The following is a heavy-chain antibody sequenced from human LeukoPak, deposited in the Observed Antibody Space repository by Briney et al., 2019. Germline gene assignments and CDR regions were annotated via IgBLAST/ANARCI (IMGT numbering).Heavy chain of an antibody. Sequence: GGSLILSCAASGFSFSSFSMNWVRQAPGKGLEWVSYISGGSSFTYYVDSVKGRFTISRDNAKNSLYLQMNSLRAEDTAVYYCASPSVRGSYGPFDHWGQGTLVTVSS. CDR2: ISGGSSFT. CDR1: GFSFSSFS. CDR3: ASPSVRGSYGPFDH. D-gene: IGHD3-16*01. J-gene: IGHJ4*02. V-gene: IGHV3-21*01.